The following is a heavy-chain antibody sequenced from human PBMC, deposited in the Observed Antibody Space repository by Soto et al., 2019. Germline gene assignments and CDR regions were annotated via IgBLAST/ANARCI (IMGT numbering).Heavy chain of an antibody. CDR1: GGSITSSSYY. D-gene: IGHD1-26*01. V-gene: IGHV4-39*01. CDR3: ATQEVGGTYVYTFDP. CDR2: IYYSGST. Sequence: QLHLRESGPGLVKPSETLSLTCTVSGGSITSSSYYWGWIRQPPGKGLEWIGSIYYSGSTCYNPSLKSRVTISVDTSKNQFSLKLSSVTAADTAVYYCATQEVGGTYVYTFDPWGQGTLVTVSS. J-gene: IGHJ5*02.